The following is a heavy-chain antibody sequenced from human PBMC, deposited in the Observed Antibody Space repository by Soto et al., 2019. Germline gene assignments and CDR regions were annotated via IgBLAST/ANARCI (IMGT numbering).Heavy chain of an antibody. J-gene: IGHJ4*02. Sequence: GSLRLSCAASGFTFSSYGMHWVRQAPGKGLEWVAVIWYDGSNKYYADSVKGRFTISRDNSKNTLYLQMNSLRAEDTAVYYCARGTDIVVVPAAIDYWGQGTLVTVSS. CDR2: IWYDGSNK. CDR3: ARGTDIVVVPAAIDY. D-gene: IGHD2-2*01. V-gene: IGHV3-33*01. CDR1: GFTFSSYG.